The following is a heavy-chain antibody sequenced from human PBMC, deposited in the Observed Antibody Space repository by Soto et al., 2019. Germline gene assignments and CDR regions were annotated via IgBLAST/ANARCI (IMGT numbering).Heavy chain of an antibody. CDR2: INHSGST. D-gene: IGHD2-2*01. CDR1: GGSFSGYY. CDR3: ARALSPDIVVVPAANQGGFDY. J-gene: IGHJ4*02. V-gene: IGHV4-34*01. Sequence: PSETLSLTCAVYGGSFSGYYWSWIRQPPGKGLEWIGEINHSGSTNYNPSLKSRVTISVDTSKNQFSLKLRSVTAADTAVYYCARALSPDIVVVPAANQGGFDYWGQGTLVTVSS.